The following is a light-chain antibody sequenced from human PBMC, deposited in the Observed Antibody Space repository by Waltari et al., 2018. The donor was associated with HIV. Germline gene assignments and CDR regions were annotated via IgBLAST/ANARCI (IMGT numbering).Light chain of an antibody. Sequence: SYELTQPPSVSVSPGQTARITCSGDALPKHYAYWYQQKTGQAPVLVIYKDSERPSGIPGRFSGSSSGTTVTWTIRGVQAEDEADYYCQSADSSGTFYVFGTGTKVTVL. CDR3: QSADSSGTFYV. V-gene: IGLV3-25*03. J-gene: IGLJ1*01. CDR1: ALPKHY. CDR2: KDS.